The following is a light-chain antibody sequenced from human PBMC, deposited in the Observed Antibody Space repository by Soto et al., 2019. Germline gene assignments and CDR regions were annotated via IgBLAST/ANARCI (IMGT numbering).Light chain of an antibody. J-gene: IGLJ3*02. CDR2: FDD. CDR3: AAWDDSLNGPV. Sequence: QSVLTQPPSVSVAPRQRVTISCSGSNSNIGNNAVNWYQQVPGRAPKLLIHFDDRVPSGISYRFSGSKSGTSASLAISELQSEDEADYYCAAWDDSLNGPVFGGGTKVTVL. V-gene: IGLV1-36*01. CDR1: NSNIGNNA.